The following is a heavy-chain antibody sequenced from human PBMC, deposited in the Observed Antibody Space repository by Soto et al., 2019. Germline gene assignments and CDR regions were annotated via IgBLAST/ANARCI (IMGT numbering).Heavy chain of an antibody. Sequence: SETLSLTCTVSGLSITNNYWSWIRQPPGKGLEWIGYIYYTGSTNYDPSLKSRVTMSVDTSKNQFSLNLASLTAADTAIYYCARANWYPEYWCKGTRVTVCS. V-gene: IGHV4-59*13. D-gene: IGHD7-27*01. CDR3: ARANWYPEY. J-gene: IGHJ4*02. CDR1: GLSITNNY. CDR2: IYYTGST.